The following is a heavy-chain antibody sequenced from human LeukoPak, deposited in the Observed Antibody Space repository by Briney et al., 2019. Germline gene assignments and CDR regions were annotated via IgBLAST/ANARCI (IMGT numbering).Heavy chain of an antibody. Sequence: PSETLSLTCTVSGDSINTPSCYWAWIRQSPGKGLEWIGSLFYSGSTFRNPSLRSRVTISVDTSRGQFALELTSVTAADTAVYYRARRDTRVGGGLEPPLNAFDVWGQGTKVIVSS. CDR2: LFYSGST. D-gene: IGHD2-2*01. V-gene: IGHV4-39*01. CDR3: ARRDTRVGGGLEPPLNAFDV. J-gene: IGHJ3*01. CDR1: GDSINTPSCY.